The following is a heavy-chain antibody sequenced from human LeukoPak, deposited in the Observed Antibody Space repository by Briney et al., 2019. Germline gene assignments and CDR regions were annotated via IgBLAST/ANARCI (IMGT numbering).Heavy chain of an antibody. Sequence: GGSLRLSCAASGFTFSTFGMNWVRQAPDKGLEWVAFIQYDNSIEYYADSVKGRFTISRDNSKNTLYLQMNSLRGDDTAVYYCAKDQGVVGSYDYWGHGTLVTVSS. CDR2: IQYDNSIE. CDR1: GFTFSTFG. J-gene: IGHJ4*01. CDR3: AKDQGVVGSYDY. D-gene: IGHD3-10*01. V-gene: IGHV3-30*02.